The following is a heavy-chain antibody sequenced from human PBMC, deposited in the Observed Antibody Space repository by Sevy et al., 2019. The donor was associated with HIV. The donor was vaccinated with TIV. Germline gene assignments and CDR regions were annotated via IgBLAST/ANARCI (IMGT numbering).Heavy chain of an antibody. CDR2: ISVYNGKT. D-gene: IGHD3-22*01. CDR1: GYTFTSFG. CDR3: ARRGAFDFDTSGFLSP. J-gene: IGHJ5*02. V-gene: IGHV1-18*01. Sequence: ASVKVSCKASGYTFTSFGISWVRQAPGQGLEWVGWISVYNGKTNYAQKLQGRVTMTTDTSTSTAYMERKSLRSDDTAVYYCARRGAFDFDTSGFLSPWGQGTLVTVSS.